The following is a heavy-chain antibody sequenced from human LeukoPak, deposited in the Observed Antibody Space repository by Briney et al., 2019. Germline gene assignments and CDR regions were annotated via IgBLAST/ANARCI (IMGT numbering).Heavy chain of an antibody. V-gene: IGHV6-1*01. CDR1: GDSVSSNSAA. Sequence: SQSLSLTCAISGDSVSSNSAAWNWIRQSPSRGLEWLGRTYYRSKWYNDYAVSVKSRITINPDTSKNQFSLQLNSVTPEDTAVYYCARGAVSAYYYYYYMDVWGKGTTVTVSS. CDR2: TYYRSKWYN. CDR3: ARGAVSAYYYYYYMDV. J-gene: IGHJ6*03. D-gene: IGHD1-26*01.